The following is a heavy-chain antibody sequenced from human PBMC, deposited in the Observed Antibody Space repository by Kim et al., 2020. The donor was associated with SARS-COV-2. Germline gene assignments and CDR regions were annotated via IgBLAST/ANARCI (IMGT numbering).Heavy chain of an antibody. CDR1: GGSISAYY. Sequence: SETLSLTCSVSGGSISAYYWNWIRQTPGKGLEYIGYFDYGGTTYYNPSLRSRVTISGDTSRNRFSLRLTSVTAADTAVYYCARDIICCGMDVWGQGTTVIVSS. CDR3: ARDIICCGMDV. J-gene: IGHJ6*02. CDR2: FDYGGTT. V-gene: IGHV4-59*13.